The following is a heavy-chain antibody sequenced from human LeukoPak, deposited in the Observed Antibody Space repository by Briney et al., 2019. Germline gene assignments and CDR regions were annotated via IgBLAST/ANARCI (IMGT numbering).Heavy chain of an antibody. CDR2: IYPGDSDT. J-gene: IGHJ4*02. Sequence: GESLKISCKGSGYSFINYWIGWVRQMPGKGLEWMGIIYPGDSDTRYSPSFQGQVTISADKSIRNAYLQWSSLKASDTAIYYCARGSSGYTYGFDYWGQGTLVTVSS. V-gene: IGHV5-51*01. D-gene: IGHD5-18*01. CDR1: GYSFINYW. CDR3: ARGSSGYTYGFDY.